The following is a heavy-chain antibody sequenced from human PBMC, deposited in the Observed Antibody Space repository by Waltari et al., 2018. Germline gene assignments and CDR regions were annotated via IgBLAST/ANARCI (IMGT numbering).Heavy chain of an antibody. D-gene: IGHD3-16*01. CDR2: IDHKGVS. CDR1: RGSFSAYH. Sequence: QVQLQQWGAGLLKPSETLSLSCSVSRGSFSAYHWTWIRQSPGKGLEWIGEIDHKGVSYYNPSRKVRVTISVDTSKNQFSLNLPSVTATDTAVYFCARPSVAARLGSLDYWGQGALVTVSS. V-gene: IGHV4-34*01. CDR3: ARPSVAARLGSLDY. J-gene: IGHJ4*02.